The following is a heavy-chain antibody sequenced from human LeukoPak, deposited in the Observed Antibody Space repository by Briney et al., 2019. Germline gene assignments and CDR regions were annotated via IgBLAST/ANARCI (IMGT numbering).Heavy chain of an antibody. CDR3: ARAHDSSGYYGATFDY. D-gene: IGHD3-22*01. CDR1: GGSISSGGYS. CDR2: IYHSGST. V-gene: IGHV4-30-2*01. Sequence: SETLSLTCAVSGGSISSGGYSWSWIRQPPGKGLEWIGYIYHSGSTYYNPSLKSRVTISVDRSKNQFSLKLSSVTAADTAVYYCARAHDSSGYYGATFDYWGQGTPVTVSS. J-gene: IGHJ4*02.